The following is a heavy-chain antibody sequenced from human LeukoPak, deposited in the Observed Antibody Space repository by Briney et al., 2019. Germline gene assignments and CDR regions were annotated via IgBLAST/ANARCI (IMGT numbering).Heavy chain of an antibody. CDR3: ARGIRNYYDSSGYRY. Sequence: SETLSLTCTVSGYSISSGYFWGWIRQPPGKGLEWIGSIYHSGSTSYNPSLKSRLTISVDTSKNQFSLKLNFVTAADTAVYYCARGIRNYYDSSGYRYWGQGTLVTVSS. CDR2: IYHSGST. V-gene: IGHV4-38-2*02. J-gene: IGHJ4*02. CDR1: GYSISSGYF. D-gene: IGHD3-22*01.